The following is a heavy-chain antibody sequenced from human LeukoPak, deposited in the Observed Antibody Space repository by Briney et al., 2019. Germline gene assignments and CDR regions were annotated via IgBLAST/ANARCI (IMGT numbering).Heavy chain of an antibody. CDR3: ARDRMAAAAPEFADY. CDR2: INADGSST. V-gene: IGHV3-74*01. Sequence: QPGGSLRLSCAASGFTFRSYWMHWVRQAPGKGLVWVSRINADGSSTSYADSVKGRFTISRDNAKNTLSLQMNSLRAEDTAVYYCARDRMAAAAPEFADYWGQGTLVTVSS. CDR1: GFTFRSYW. J-gene: IGHJ4*02. D-gene: IGHD6-25*01.